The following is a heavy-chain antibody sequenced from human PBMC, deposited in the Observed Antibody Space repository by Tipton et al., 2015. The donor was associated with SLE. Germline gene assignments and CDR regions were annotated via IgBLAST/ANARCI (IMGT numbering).Heavy chain of an antibody. CDR3: ARGRIAAAAEYYYMDV. Sequence: GSLRLSCAASGFTFSSYEMNWVRQAPGKGLEWVSYISSSGSTIYYADSVKGRFTISRDNAKNTLYLQMNSLRAEDTAVYYCARGRIAAAAEYYYMDVWGKGTTVTVSS. V-gene: IGHV3-48*03. CDR1: GFTFSSYE. D-gene: IGHD6-13*01. J-gene: IGHJ6*03. CDR2: ISSSGSTI.